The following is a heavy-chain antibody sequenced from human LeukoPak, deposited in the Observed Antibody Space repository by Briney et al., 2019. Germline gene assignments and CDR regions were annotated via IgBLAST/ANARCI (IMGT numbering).Heavy chain of an antibody. Sequence: SETLSLTCTVSGGSISSSSYYWGWIRQPPGKGLEWIGSIYYSGSTYYNPSLKSRVTISVDTSKNQFSLKLSSVTAADTAVYYCARASGASWYFDLWGRGTLVTVSS. V-gene: IGHV4-39*07. CDR1: GGSISSSSYY. D-gene: IGHD6-25*01. CDR3: ARASGASWYFDL. CDR2: IYYSGST. J-gene: IGHJ2*01.